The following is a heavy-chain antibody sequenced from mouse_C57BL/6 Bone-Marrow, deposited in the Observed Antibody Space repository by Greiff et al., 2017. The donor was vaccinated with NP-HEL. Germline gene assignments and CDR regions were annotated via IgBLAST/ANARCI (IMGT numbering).Heavy chain of an antibody. V-gene: IGHV2-2*01. CDR1: GFSLTSYG. CDR3: ARSRHSGSYYYAMDY. D-gene: IGHD3-2*02. Sequence: QVQLQQSGPGLVQPSQSLSITCTVSGFSLTSYGVHWVRQSPGKGLEWLGVIWSGGSTDYNAAFISRLSISKDNSTSQVFFKMNSLQADDTAIYYCARSRHSGSYYYAMDYWGQGTSVTVSS. J-gene: IGHJ4*01. CDR2: IWSGGST.